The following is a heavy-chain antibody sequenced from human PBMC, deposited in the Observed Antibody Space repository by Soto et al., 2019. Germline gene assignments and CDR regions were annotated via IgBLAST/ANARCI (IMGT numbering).Heavy chain of an antibody. CDR1: GGSINSGGYY. CDR3: ARRGSSSSYYYYGMDV. D-gene: IGHD6-6*01. Sequence: SETLSLTCTVSGGSINSGGYYWSWIRQHPGRGLEWIGYIYYSGSTYYNPSLKSRVTISVDTSKNQFSLRLSSVTAADTAVYYCARRGSSSSYYYYGMDVWGQGTTVTVSS. J-gene: IGHJ6*02. V-gene: IGHV4-31*03. CDR2: IYYSGST.